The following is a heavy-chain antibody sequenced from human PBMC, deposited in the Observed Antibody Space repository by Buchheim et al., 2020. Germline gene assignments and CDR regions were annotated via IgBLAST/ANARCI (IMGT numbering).Heavy chain of an antibody. CDR1: GFTVSSNY. J-gene: IGHJ5*02. Sequence: EVQLVESGGGLVQPGGSLRLSCAASGFTVSSNYMSWVRQAPGKGLEWVSVIYSGGSTYYADSVKGRFTISRDNSKKTLYLQMNSLRAEDTAVYYCARGGSAPKYYDSTGWYNWFDPWGQGTL. CDR3: ARGGSAPKYYDSTGWYNWFDP. CDR2: IYSGGST. D-gene: IGHD3-22*01. V-gene: IGHV3-66*02.